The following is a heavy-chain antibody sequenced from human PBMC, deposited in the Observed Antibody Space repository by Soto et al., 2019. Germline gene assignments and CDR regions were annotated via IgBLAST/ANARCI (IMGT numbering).Heavy chain of an antibody. Sequence: VQLLESGGGLVQPGGSLRLSCAASGFTFSSYAMSWVRQAPGKGLEWVSAISGSVGSTYYADSVKGRFTISRDNSKNTLYLQMNSLRAEDTAVYYCAKDGAYCGGDCYPYYFDYWGQGTLVTVSS. V-gene: IGHV3-23*01. J-gene: IGHJ4*02. CDR3: AKDGAYCGGDCYPYYFDY. CDR1: GFTFSSYA. CDR2: ISGSVGST. D-gene: IGHD2-21*01.